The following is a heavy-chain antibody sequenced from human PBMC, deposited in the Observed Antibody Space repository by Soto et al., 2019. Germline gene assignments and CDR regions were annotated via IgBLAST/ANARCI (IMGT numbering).Heavy chain of an antibody. D-gene: IGHD3-22*01. CDR2: ISGSGGST. V-gene: IGHV3-23*01. CDR3: LTYYYDSSGYSNY. Sequence: GGSLRLSCAASGFTFSSYAMSWVRQAPGKGLEWVSAISGSGGSTYYADSVKGRFTISRDNSKNTPYLQMNSLRAEDTAVYYCLTYYYDSSGYSNYWGQGTLVTVSS. CDR1: GFTFSSYA. J-gene: IGHJ4*02.